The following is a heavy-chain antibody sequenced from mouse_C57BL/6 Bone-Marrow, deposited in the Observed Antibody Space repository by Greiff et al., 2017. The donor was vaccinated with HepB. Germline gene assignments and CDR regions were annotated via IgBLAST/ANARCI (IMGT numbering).Heavy chain of an antibody. Sequence: EVMLVESGGDLVKPGGSLKLSCAASGFTFSSYGMSWVRQTPDKRLEWVATISSGGSYTYYPDSVKGRFTISRDNAKNTLYLQMSSLKSEDTAMYYCARHGIPFITTVVAGYWGQGTTLTVSS. D-gene: IGHD1-1*01. J-gene: IGHJ2*01. CDR3: ARHGIPFITTVVAGY. V-gene: IGHV5-6*01. CDR1: GFTFSSYG. CDR2: ISSGGSYT.